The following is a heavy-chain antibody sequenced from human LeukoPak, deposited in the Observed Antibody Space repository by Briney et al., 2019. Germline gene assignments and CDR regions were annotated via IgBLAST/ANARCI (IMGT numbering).Heavy chain of an antibody. D-gene: IGHD3-10*01. CDR1: GYTFTSYG. J-gene: IGHJ4*02. Sequence: ASVKVSCKASGYTFTSYGISWVRQAPGQGLEWMGWISAYNGNTNYAQKLQGRVTMTTDTSTSTAYMELRSLRSEDTAVYYCARSERYGSGSYYNLDYWGQGTLVTVSS. CDR2: ISAYNGNT. V-gene: IGHV1-18*01. CDR3: ARSERYGSGSYYNLDY.